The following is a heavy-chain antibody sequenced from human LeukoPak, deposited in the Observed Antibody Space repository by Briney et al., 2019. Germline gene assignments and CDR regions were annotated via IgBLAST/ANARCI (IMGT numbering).Heavy chain of an antibody. CDR1: GFTFSRHG. CDR3: AKSLREGGD. Sequence: GGSLRLSCAPSGFTFSRHGMHWVRQAPGKGLEWVAVIWYDGSNKYYADSVKGRFTISRDNSKNTLYLQMNSLRAEDTAVYYCAKSLREGGDWGQGTLVTVSS. CDR2: IWYDGSNK. D-gene: IGHD1-26*01. V-gene: IGHV3-30*02. J-gene: IGHJ4*02.